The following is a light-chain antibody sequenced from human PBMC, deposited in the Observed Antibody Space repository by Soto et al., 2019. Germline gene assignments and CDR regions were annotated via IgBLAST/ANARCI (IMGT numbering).Light chain of an antibody. CDR1: QSVSSNF. J-gene: IGKJ2*01. CDR3: QHYGPPRYT. Sequence: EIVLTQSPGTLSLSPGERATLSCRASQSVSSNFLAWYQQKPGQPPRLLMYGASSRATSIPDRFSGSGSGTDFTLTFSRLEPEDFAVYYCQHYGPPRYTFGQGTKLEIK. CDR2: GAS. V-gene: IGKV3-20*01.